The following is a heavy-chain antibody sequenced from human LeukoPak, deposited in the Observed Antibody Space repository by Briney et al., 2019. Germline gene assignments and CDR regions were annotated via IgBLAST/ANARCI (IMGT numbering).Heavy chain of an antibody. CDR1: GFTFSSYG. CDR2: IWYDGSDK. CDR3: VRDTAGAHPGDY. D-gene: IGHD6-19*01. J-gene: IGHJ4*02. V-gene: IGHV3-33*01. Sequence: PGGSLRLSCAASGFTFSSYGMHWVRQAPGKGLEWVAVIWYDGSDKYYADSVKGRFTISRDNSKNTLYLQMNSLRAEDTAVYYCVRDTAGAHPGDYWGQGTLVTVSS.